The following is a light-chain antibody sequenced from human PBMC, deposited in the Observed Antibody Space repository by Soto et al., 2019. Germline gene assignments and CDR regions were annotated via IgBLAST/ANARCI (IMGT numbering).Light chain of an antibody. CDR3: TSYTSSSSVV. J-gene: IGLJ2*01. CDR2: EVN. CDR1: SSNIGAGYD. V-gene: IGLV2-14*01. Sequence: QSVLTQPPSVSGAPGQRVTISCTGSSSNIGAGYDVHWYQHHPGKAPKLMIYEVNYRPSGVSNRFSGSKSGNTASLSISGLQAEDEADYYCTSYTSSSSVVFGGGTKLTVL.